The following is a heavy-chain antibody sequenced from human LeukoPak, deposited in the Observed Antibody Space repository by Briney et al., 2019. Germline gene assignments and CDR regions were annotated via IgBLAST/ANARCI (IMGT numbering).Heavy chain of an antibody. CDR2: ITGNGGRT. CDR3: AKGQELDDGVFDS. D-gene: IGHD1-1*01. CDR1: GFTFSTYA. J-gene: IGHJ4*02. Sequence: GGSLRLSCAASGFTFSTYAMTWVRQAPGKGLEWVSSITGNGGRTYYADFVKGRFTISRDNSKNTLYLELNSLRVEDTATFYCAKGQELDDGVFDSWGQGTMVTVSS. V-gene: IGHV3-23*01.